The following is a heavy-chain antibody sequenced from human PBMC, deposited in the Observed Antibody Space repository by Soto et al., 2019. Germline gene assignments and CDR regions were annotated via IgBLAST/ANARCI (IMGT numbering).Heavy chain of an antibody. D-gene: IGHD3-16*02. CDR3: ARDTAGGSYDYIWGSYRHLDAFDI. CDR1: GYTFTSYY. CDR2: INPSGGST. J-gene: IGHJ3*02. V-gene: IGHV1-46*03. Sequence: QVQLVQSGAEVKKPGASVKVSCKASGYTFTSYYMHWVRQAPGQGLEWMGIINPSGGSTSYAQKFQGRVTMTRDTSTSTVYMELSSLRSEDTAVYYCARDTAGGSYDYIWGSYRHLDAFDIWGQGTMVTVSS.